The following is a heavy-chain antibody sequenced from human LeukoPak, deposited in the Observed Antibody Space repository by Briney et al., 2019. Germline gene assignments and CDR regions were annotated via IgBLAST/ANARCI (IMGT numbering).Heavy chain of an antibody. J-gene: IGHJ4*02. Sequence: GGSLRLSCAASGFTFSSYAMSWVRQAPGKGLEWVSSLSGSGGSPNYANSVKGRFTISRDNSKNTLYLQMNSLRAEDTAVYYCADALGGGNTWYYFDCWGQGTLVTVSS. CDR3: ADALGGGNTWYYFDC. CDR1: GFTFSSYA. V-gene: IGHV3-23*01. D-gene: IGHD6-13*01. CDR2: LSGSGGSP.